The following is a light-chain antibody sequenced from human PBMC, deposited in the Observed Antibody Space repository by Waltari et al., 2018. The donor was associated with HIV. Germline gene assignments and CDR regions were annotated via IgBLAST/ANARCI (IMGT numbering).Light chain of an antibody. CDR3: AAWDDSLNGNV. V-gene: IGLV1-44*01. J-gene: IGLJ1*01. CDR1: SSNIGSNP. CDR2: SNT. Sequence: QSVVTQPPSASGTPGQRVTISCSGSSSNIGSNPVHWYQQLPGTAPKLLIYSNTHRPSGVPDRCSGSKSGTSASLAISGLQSEDEADYYCAAWDDSLNGNVFGTGTKVTVL.